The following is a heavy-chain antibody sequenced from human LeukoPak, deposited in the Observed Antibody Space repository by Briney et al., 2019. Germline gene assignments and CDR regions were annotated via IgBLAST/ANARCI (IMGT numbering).Heavy chain of an antibody. CDR2: IYYSVNT. V-gene: IGHV4-59*01. D-gene: IGHD3-10*01. J-gene: IGHJ6*02. CDR3: ARDTRISGTYGMDV. Sequence: SETLSLTCTVSGGSIKNYYWSWFRQPPGKGLEWIGYIYYSVNTNYNPSLKSRVTISVDTSKNQFSLRLSSVTAADTAVYYCARDTRISGTYGMDVWGQGTTVTVSS. CDR1: GGSIKNYY.